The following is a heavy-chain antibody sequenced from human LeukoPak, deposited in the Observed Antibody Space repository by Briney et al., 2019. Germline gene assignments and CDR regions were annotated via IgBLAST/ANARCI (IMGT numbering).Heavy chain of an antibody. J-gene: IGHJ6*03. V-gene: IGHV3-30-3*01. CDR2: ISYDGSNK. D-gene: IGHD6-6*01. CDR3: ARAVRAYYYYMDV. CDR1: GFTFSSYA. Sequence: PGGTLRLSCAASGFTFSSYAMHWVRQAPGKGLEWVAVISYDGSNKYYADSVKGRFTISRDNAKNSLYLQMNSLRAEDTAVYYCARAVRAYYYYMDVWGKGTTVTVSS.